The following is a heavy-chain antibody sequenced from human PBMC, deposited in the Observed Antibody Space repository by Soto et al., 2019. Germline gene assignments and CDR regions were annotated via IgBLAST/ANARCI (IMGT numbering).Heavy chain of an antibody. V-gene: IGHV5-51*01. Sequence: ESLKISCKGSGYRFSSYWIAWVRQMPGKGLEWMGIIYPGDSDTIYSPSFQGQVTFSADKSTSTAYLQWSSLKASDTAMYYCARRGSNGAYYYYGMDVWGQGTPVTVSS. CDR3: ARRGSNGAYYYYGMDV. J-gene: IGHJ6*02. CDR1: GYRFSSYW. D-gene: IGHD2-8*01. CDR2: IYPGDSDT.